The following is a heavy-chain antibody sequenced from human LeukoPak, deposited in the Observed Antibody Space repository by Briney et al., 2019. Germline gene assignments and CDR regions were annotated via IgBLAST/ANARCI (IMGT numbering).Heavy chain of an antibody. D-gene: IGHD6-13*01. CDR3: AKDGSSWRRGYYFDY. J-gene: IGHJ4*02. V-gene: IGHV4-39*02. CDR1: GGSISSSSYY. CDR2: IYYSGST. Sequence: SETLSLTCTDSGGSISSSSYYWGWIRQPPGKGLEWIGSIYYSGSTYYNPSLKSRVTISVDTSKNQFSLKLSSVTAADTAVYYCAKDGSSWRRGYYFDYWGQGTLVTVSS.